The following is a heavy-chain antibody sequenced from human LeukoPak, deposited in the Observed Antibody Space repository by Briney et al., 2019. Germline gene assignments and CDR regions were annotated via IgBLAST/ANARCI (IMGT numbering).Heavy chain of an antibody. CDR1: GFTFQSFD. J-gene: IGHJ5*01. V-gene: IGHV3-23*01. CDR3: ARRKFFRMGKKKEPNWFDS. Sequence: PGGSLRLSCEASGFTFQSFDMTWIRQAPGKGLEWVSLITGSGSHTFYAASVRGRFTVSRDNSKNTMFLQMNALRDEDTATYYCARRKFFRMGKKKEPNWFDSRGQGTLVTVSS. D-gene: IGHD1-14*01. CDR2: ITGSGSHT.